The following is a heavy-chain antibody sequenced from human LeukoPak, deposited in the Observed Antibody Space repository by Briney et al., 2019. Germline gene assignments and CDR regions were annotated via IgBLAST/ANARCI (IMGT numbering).Heavy chain of an antibody. J-gene: IGHJ5*02. CDR1: GGSFSSYA. CDR3: ARDPNHIAANWFDP. V-gene: IGHV1-69*05. CDR2: IIPIFGTA. D-gene: IGHD6-13*01. Sequence: GSSVKVPCKASGGSFSSYAIGWVRQAPGQGLEWMGRIIPIFGTANYAQKFQGRVTITTDESTSTAYMELSSLRSEDTAVYYCARDPNHIAANWFDPWGQGTLVTVSS.